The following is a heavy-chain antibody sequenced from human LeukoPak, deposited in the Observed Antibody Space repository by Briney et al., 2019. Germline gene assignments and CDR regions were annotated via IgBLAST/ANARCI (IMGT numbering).Heavy chain of an antibody. CDR2: INPNSGGT. D-gene: IGHD3-22*01. J-gene: IGHJ4*02. V-gene: IGHV1-2*02. CDR1: GYTFTGYY. CDR3: ARGGGYYYDSSGYSIVDY. Sequence: ASVKVSCKASGYTFTGYYMHWVRQAPGQGLEWMGWINPNSGGTNYAQKFQGRVTMTRDTSISTAYMELSRLRSDDTAVYYCARGGGYYYDSSGYSIVDYWGQGTLVTVSS.